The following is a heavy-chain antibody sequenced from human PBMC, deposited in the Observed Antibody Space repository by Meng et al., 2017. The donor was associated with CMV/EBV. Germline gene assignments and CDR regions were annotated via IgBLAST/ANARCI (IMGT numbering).Heavy chain of an antibody. Sequence: SQTLSLTCAVYGGSFSGYYWSWIRQPPGKGLEWIGEINHSGSTNYNPSPKSRVSISVDTSKNQFSLKLSSVTAADTAVYYCAIGVGRYCSSTSRCGTGLGFDYWGQGTLVTVSS. CDR3: AIGVGRYCSSTSRCGTGLGFDY. V-gene: IGHV4-34*01. CDR2: INHSGST. D-gene: IGHD2-2*01. CDR1: GGSFSGYY. J-gene: IGHJ4*02.